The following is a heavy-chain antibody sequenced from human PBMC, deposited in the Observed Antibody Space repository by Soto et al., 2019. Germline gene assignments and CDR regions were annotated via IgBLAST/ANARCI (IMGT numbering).Heavy chain of an antibody. CDR3: ARGVTGTDYFDY. D-gene: IGHD1-7*01. CDR1: GGSISSGGYY. J-gene: IGHJ4*02. Sequence: SEILSLTCTVSGGSISSGGYYWSWIRQHPGKGLEWIGYIYYSGSTYYNPSLKSRVTISVDTSKNQFSLKLSSVTAADTAVYYCARGVTGTDYFDYWGQGTLVTVSS. CDR2: IYYSGST. V-gene: IGHV4-31*03.